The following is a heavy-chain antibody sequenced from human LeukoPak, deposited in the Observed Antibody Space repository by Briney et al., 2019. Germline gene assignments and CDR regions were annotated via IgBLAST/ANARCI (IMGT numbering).Heavy chain of an antibody. D-gene: IGHD2-2*01. CDR3: AREHIVVVPASAGKAFDV. V-gene: IGHV1-46*01. J-gene: IGHJ3*01. CDR2: INPSGGGT. CDR1: GYTFTDQY. Sequence: GESLKISCKASGYTFTDQYLHWVRQAPGQGLEWMGIINPSGGGTRYAQQFQGRVTMTRDTSTSTVYMELSSLTSEDTAVYFCAREHIVVVPASAGKAFDVWGQGTMVTVSS.